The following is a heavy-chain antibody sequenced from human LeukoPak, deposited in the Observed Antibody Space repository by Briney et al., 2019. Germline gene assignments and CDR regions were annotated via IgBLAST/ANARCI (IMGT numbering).Heavy chain of an antibody. V-gene: IGHV4-4*07. Sequence: PPETLSLTCTVSGGSLSSYFWSWIRPPAGKGLEWIGRIYTSGSTTYNPSLKSRVTMSVATSKNQFYLKLSSVTAADTAVYYCARARGSSGYISWFDPWGQGTLVTVSS. CDR2: IYTSGST. D-gene: IGHD3-22*01. J-gene: IGHJ5*02. CDR1: GGSLSSYF. CDR3: ARARGSSGYISWFDP.